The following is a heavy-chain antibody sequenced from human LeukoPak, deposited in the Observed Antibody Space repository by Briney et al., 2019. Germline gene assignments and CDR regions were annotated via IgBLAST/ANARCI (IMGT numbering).Heavy chain of an antibody. CDR3: AKDTGVAGFGLYYYGMDV. D-gene: IGHD6-19*01. CDR1: GFTFDDYT. CDR2: ISWDGGST. V-gene: IGHV3-43*01. J-gene: IGHJ6*02. Sequence: GGSLRLSCAASGFTFDDYTMHWVRQAPGKGLEWVSLISWDGGSTYYADSVKGRFTISRDNSKNSLYLQMNSLRTEDTALYYCAKDTGVAGFGLYYYGMDVWGQGTTVTVSS.